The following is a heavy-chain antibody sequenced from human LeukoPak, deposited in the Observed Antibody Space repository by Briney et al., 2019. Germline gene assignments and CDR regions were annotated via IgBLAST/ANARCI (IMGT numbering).Heavy chain of an antibody. V-gene: IGHV4-61*01. Sequence: SETLSLTCLVSGGSIRSGNYYWSWIRQPPGKGLKWIGNIYYGGYTTYSPSLRSRVTISVDTSKNQFSLKLSSVTAADTAVYYCARAASVGRGVARYYYYYMDVWGKGTTVTISS. CDR2: IYYGGYT. CDR1: GGSIRSGNYY. CDR3: ARAASVGRGVARYYYYYMDV. D-gene: IGHD3-10*01. J-gene: IGHJ6*03.